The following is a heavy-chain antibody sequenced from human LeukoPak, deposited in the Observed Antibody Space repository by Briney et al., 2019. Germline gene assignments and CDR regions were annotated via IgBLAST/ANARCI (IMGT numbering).Heavy chain of an antibody. D-gene: IGHD6-13*01. Sequence: ASVKVSCKASGYTFTSYGISWVRQAPGQGLEWMGWISAYNGNTNYAQKLQGRVTMTTDTSTSTAYMELRSLRSDDTAVYYCARELGSGIAAAGTRYFDYWGQGTLVTVSS. J-gene: IGHJ4*02. CDR1: GYTFTSYG. V-gene: IGHV1-18*01. CDR2: ISAYNGNT. CDR3: ARELGSGIAAAGTRYFDY.